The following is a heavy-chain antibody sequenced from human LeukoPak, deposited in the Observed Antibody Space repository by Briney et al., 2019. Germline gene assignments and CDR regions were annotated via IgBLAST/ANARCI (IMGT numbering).Heavy chain of an antibody. Sequence: GGSLRLSCAASGFTFSDYYMSWIRQAPGKGLEWVSYISSSGSTIYYADSVKGRFTVARDNARDSLYLQMNTLRAEDTAVYYCVRDGAVVTAGNYPWRYFQHWGQGTLVTVSS. CDR3: VRDGAVVTAGNYPWRYFQH. V-gene: IGHV3-11*04. J-gene: IGHJ1*01. CDR1: GFTFSDYY. D-gene: IGHD2-21*02. CDR2: ISSSGSTI.